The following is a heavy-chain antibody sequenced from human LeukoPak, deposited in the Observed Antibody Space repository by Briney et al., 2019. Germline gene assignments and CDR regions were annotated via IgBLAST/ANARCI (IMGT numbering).Heavy chain of an antibody. D-gene: IGHD6-6*01. CDR2: INPNGGGT. CDR1: GYTFTGYY. CDR3: ATITQLDDPYYFDY. J-gene: IGHJ4*02. V-gene: IGHV1-2*02. Sequence: ASVKVSCKASGYTFTGYYMHWVRQAPGQGLEWMGWINPNGGGTNYAQKFQGRVTMTRDTSISTAYMELSRLRSDDTAVYYCATITQLDDPYYFDYWGQGTLVTVSS.